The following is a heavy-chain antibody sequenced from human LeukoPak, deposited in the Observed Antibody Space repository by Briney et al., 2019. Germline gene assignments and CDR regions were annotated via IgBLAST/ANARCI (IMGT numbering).Heavy chain of an antibody. Sequence: PGGSLRLSCAASGFTFSSYAMSWVRQAPGKGLEWVSGISGPGYTTYYADSVKGRLTISRDNSNNMLYLQLNSLRAEDTAVYYCAKDLSDNYNLFDYWGQGTLVTVSS. CDR3: AKDLSDNYNLFDY. V-gene: IGHV3-23*01. D-gene: IGHD1-1*01. CDR1: GFTFSSYA. J-gene: IGHJ4*02. CDR2: ISGPGYTT.